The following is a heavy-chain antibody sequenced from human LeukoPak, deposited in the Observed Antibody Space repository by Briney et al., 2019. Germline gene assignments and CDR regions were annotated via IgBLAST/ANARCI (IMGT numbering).Heavy chain of an antibody. V-gene: IGHV3-15*01. CDR1: GXTFSNAW. CDR2: IKSKTDGGTT. J-gene: IGHJ3*02. D-gene: IGHD3-22*01. Sequence: GGSLRLSCAASGXTFSNAWVSWVRQAPGKGLEWVGRIKSKTDGGTTDYAAPVKGRFTISRDDTKNTLYLQMNSLKTEDTAVYYCTTDLYYDSSGYYYGGFNAFDIWGQGTMVTVSS. CDR3: TTDLYYDSSGYYYGGFNAFDI.